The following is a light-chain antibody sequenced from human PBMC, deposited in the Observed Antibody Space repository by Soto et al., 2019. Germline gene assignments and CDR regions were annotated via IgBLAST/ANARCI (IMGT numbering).Light chain of an antibody. Sequence: QSVLTQPPSVSAAPGQKVAISCSGSSANIGTTYVSWYQQLPETAPKLLIYDNNKRPSGIPGRFSASKSGTSATLGIAGLQPGDEADYYCGAWDSSLSAYVFGSGTKLTVL. CDR3: GAWDSSLSAYV. V-gene: IGLV1-51*01. CDR1: SANIGTTY. J-gene: IGLJ1*01. CDR2: DNN.